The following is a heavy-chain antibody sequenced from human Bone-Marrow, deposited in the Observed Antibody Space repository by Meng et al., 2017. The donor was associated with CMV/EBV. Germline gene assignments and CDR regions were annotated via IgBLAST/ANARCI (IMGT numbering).Heavy chain of an antibody. Sequence: GGSLRLSCAASGFTFSSYAMNWVRQFPGKGLECVSTISDSGGNTYYADSVKGRFTISRDNSKNTVYLQMNSLRAEDTAVYYCAREAYEYGYYGMDVWGQGTTVTGSS. J-gene: IGHJ6*01. CDR3: AREAYEYGYYGMDV. D-gene: IGHD5-12*01. CDR2: ISDSGGNT. V-gene: IGHV3-23*01. CDR1: GFTFSSYA.